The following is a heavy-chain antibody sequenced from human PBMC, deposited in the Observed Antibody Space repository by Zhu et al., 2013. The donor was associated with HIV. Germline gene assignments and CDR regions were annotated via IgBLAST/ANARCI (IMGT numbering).Heavy chain of an antibody. D-gene: IGHD4-17*01. CDR3: ARLQRYGDFTKGDFDF. CDR1: GFTLSDYS. J-gene: IGHJ4*02. CDR2: VSSSGSYT. V-gene: IGHV3-21*01. Sequence: EVQLVESGGGLVKPGGSLRLSCAVSGFTLSDYSMNWVRQAPGKGLEWVSAVSSSGSYTFYAKSVEGRFTVSRDNAENSVYLQMNSLRAEDTAVYYCARLQRYGDFTKGDFDFWGQGTLVTVSS.